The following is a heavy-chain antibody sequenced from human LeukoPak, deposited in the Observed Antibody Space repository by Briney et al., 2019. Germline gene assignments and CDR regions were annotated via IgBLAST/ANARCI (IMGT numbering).Heavy chain of an antibody. V-gene: IGHV3-33*01. CDR3: ARDDERRYLDY. J-gene: IGHJ4*02. Sequence: GGSLRLPCAASGFTFSSCGMHWVRQAPGKGLEWVAVIWYDGSNKYYADSVKGRFTISRDNSKNTLYLQMNSLRAEDTAVYYCARDDERRYLDYWGQGTLVTVSS. CDR1: GFTFSSCG. D-gene: IGHD1-1*01. CDR2: IWYDGSNK.